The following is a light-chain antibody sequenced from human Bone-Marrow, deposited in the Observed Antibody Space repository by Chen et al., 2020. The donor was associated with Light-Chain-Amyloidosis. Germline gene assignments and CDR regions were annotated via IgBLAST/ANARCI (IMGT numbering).Light chain of an antibody. J-gene: IGLJ3*02. CDR3: QVWDRSSDRPV. V-gene: IGLV3-21*02. CDR2: DDS. CDR1: NIGSTS. Sequence: SYGLTQPSSVSVAPGQTATIACGGNNIGSTSVHWYQRTPGQAPLLVVYDDSDRPSGIPERLSGSNSGNTATLTISRVEAGDEADYYCQVWDRSSDRPVFGGGTKLTVL.